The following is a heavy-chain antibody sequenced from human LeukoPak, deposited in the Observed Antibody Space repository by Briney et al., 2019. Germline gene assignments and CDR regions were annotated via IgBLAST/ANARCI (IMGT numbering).Heavy chain of an antibody. CDR3: ARAGSHWHYVY. Sequence: GGSLRLSCAASGFTFSGFSMSWVRQSPTKGLEWVANIKQDGSERYYVDSVKGRFTISRDNAKNSLSLQMNNLRVEDTAVYYCARAGSHWHYVYWGQGTVVTVSS. CDR2: IKQDGSER. J-gene: IGHJ4*02. D-gene: IGHD3-10*01. CDR1: GFTFSGFS. V-gene: IGHV3-7*01.